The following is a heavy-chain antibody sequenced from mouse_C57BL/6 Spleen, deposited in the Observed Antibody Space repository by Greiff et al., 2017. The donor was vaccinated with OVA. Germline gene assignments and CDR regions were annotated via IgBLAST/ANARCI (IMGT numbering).Heavy chain of an antibody. CDR2: IDPNSGGT. CDR3: ARERVTTDYYAMDY. V-gene: IGHV1-72*01. J-gene: IGHJ4*01. D-gene: IGHD1-1*01. Sequence: QVQLQQSGAELVKPGASVKLSCKASGYTFTSYWMHWVKQRPGRGLEWIGRIDPNSGGTKYNEKFKSKATLTVDKPSSTAYMQLSSLTSEDSAVYYCARERVTTDYYAMDYWGQGTSVTVSS. CDR1: GYTFTSYW.